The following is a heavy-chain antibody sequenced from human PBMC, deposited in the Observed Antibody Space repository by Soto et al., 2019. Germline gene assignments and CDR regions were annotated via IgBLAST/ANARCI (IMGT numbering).Heavy chain of an antibody. D-gene: IGHD3-10*01. CDR3: AREGALLWFGELLGSNWFDP. Sequence: PSETLSLTCTVSGGSISSGGYYWSWIRQHPGKGLEWIGYIYYSGSTYYNPSLKSRVTISVDTSKNQFSLKLSSVTAADTAVYYCAREGALLWFGELLGSNWFDPWGQGTLVTVSS. CDR2: IYYSGST. V-gene: IGHV4-31*02. CDR1: GGSISSGGYY. J-gene: IGHJ5*02.